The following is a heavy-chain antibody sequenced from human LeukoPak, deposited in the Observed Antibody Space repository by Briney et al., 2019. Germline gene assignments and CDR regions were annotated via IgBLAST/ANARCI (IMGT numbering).Heavy chain of an antibody. V-gene: IGHV4-59*01. Sequence: SETLSLTCAVYGGSFSGYYWSWIRQPPGKGLEWIGYIYYSGSTNYNPSLKSRVTISVDTSKNQFSLKLSSVTAADTAVYYCARGLIAAAGGFDYWGQGTLVTVSS. J-gene: IGHJ4*02. CDR1: GGSFSGYY. CDR2: IYYSGST. D-gene: IGHD6-13*01. CDR3: ARGLIAAAGGFDY.